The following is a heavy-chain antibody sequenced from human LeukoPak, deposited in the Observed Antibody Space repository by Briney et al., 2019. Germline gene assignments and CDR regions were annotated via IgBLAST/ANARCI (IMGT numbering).Heavy chain of an antibody. CDR3: SKFVYGSNWLGHFDL. V-gene: IGHV3-30*18. CDR2: ISFDGSKE. D-gene: IGHD6-13*01. CDR1: GFSISSYG. J-gene: IGHJ2*01. Sequence: GGSLRLSCVASGFSISSYGMHWVRQAPGKGLEWVAVISFDGSKEYFADSVKGRFTISRDNSKNTVYLQMDSLRPEDTAVYSCSKFVYGSNWLGHFDLWGRGTLVTVSS.